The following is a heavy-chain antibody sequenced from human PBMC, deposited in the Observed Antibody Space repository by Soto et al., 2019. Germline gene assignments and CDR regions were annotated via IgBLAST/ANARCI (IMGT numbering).Heavy chain of an antibody. CDR1: GITISTAW. CDR3: TTVRLATNESPFDY. V-gene: IGHV3-15*01. J-gene: IGHJ4*02. D-gene: IGHD5-12*01. CDR2: VKSKIDGGTI. Sequence: EVQLVESGGGLVKPGGSLRVSCAVSGITISTAWMNWVRQAPGKGLEWVGRVKSKIDGGTIDFATTVQGRITISRDDSKNMLYLQMNSLKTEDTAVYYCTTVRLATNESPFDYWGQGTLITVSS.